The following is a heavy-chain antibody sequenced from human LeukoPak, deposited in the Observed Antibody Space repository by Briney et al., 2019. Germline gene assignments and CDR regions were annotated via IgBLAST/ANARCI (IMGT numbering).Heavy chain of an antibody. Sequence: SETLSLTCTVSGGSLRNYYWSWIRQPPGKELEWIGYIYYSGSTNYNPSLTSRVTISVDTSKNQFSLNLTSVTAADTAVYYCARPSRTGSGWDAFDIWGQGTMVTVSS. CDR3: ARPSRTGSGWDAFDI. J-gene: IGHJ3*02. CDR1: GGSLRNYY. CDR2: IYYSGST. D-gene: IGHD3-22*01. V-gene: IGHV4-59*08.